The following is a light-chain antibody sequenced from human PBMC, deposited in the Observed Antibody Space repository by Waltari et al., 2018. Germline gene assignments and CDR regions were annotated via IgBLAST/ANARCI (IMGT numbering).Light chain of an antibody. CDR3: QKYNSAPWT. Sequence: DFQMTQSPSSLSASVGDRVTITCRASQAITNYLAWYQQIPGKVPKLLIYRASTLQSGVPSRFSGSGFGTDFTLTISSLQPEDVGIYYCQKYNSAPWTFGQGTRVEVK. CDR2: RAS. CDR1: QAITNY. V-gene: IGKV1-27*01. J-gene: IGKJ1*01.